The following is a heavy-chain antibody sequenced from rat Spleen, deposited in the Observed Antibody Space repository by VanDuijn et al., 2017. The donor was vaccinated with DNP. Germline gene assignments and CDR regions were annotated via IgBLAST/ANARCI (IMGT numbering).Heavy chain of an antibody. CDR3: ASWAPIAPISTSYY. V-gene: IGHV5-58*01. D-gene: IGHD1-2*01. CDR1: GFTFSSYW. Sequence: EVQLVESGGGLVQPGRSLKLSCVASGFTFSSYWMFWIRQAPGKGLEWVASINTDGGSTYYPDSVKGRFTISRDNAENTVYLQMSSLRSEDTATYYCASWAPIAPISTSYYWGQGVMVTVSS. CDR2: INTDGGST. J-gene: IGHJ2*01.